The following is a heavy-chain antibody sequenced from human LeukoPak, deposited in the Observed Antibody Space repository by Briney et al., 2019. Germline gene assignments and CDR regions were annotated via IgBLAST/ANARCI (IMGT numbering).Heavy chain of an antibody. CDR2: IYYSGST. Sequence: SETLSLTCTVSGGSISSSSYYWGWIRQPPGKGLEWIGSIYYSGSTYYNPSLKSRVTISVDTSKNQFSLKLSSVTAADTAVYYCARLHYYDSSGYYRGYWYFDLWGRGTLVTVSS. CDR3: ARLHYYDSSGYYRGYWYFDL. CDR1: GGSISSSSYY. J-gene: IGHJ2*01. V-gene: IGHV4-39*01. D-gene: IGHD3-22*01.